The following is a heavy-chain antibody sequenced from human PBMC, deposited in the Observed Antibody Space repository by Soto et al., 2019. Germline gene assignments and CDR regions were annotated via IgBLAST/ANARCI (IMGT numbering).Heavy chain of an antibody. CDR1: GYTFTSYG. Sequence: ASVKVSCKASGYTFTSYGISWVRQAPGQGLEWMGWISAYNGNTNYAQKLQGRVTMTTDTSTSTAYMELRSLRSDDTAVYYCARDQGMNYDFWSGYYTSEDWGQGTLVTVSS. J-gene: IGHJ4*02. CDR3: ARDQGMNYDFWSGYYTSED. CDR2: ISAYNGNT. D-gene: IGHD3-3*01. V-gene: IGHV1-18*01.